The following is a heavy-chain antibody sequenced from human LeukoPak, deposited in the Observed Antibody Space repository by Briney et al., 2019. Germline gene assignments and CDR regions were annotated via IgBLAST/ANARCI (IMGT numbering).Heavy chain of an antibody. J-gene: IGHJ4*02. Sequence: GGSLRLSCEDSGYTFSDSWMNWVRQTPGKGLVWVSIIDFDGSTTTYADSVKGRFTISRDNAKNTLYLQMNSLRAEDTGVYYCTRDYYGAGAKWGQGVLVTVSS. CDR2: IDFDGSTT. D-gene: IGHD3-10*01. V-gene: IGHV3-74*01. CDR3: TRDYYGAGAK. CDR1: GYTFSDSW.